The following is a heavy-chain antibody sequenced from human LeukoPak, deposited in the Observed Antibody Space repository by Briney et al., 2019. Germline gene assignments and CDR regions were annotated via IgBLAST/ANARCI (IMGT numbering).Heavy chain of an antibody. CDR1: GGSISSGGYS. CDR2: IYHSGST. D-gene: IGHD5-12*01. V-gene: IGHV4-30-2*01. Sequence: SQTLSLTCAVSGGSISSGGYSWSWIRQPPGKGLEWIGYIYHSGSTYYNPSLKSRVTISVDRSKNQFSLKLSSVTAADTAVYYCARESRGYSGYDPVYFDYWGQGTLVTVSS. CDR3: ARESRGYSGYDPVYFDY. J-gene: IGHJ4*02.